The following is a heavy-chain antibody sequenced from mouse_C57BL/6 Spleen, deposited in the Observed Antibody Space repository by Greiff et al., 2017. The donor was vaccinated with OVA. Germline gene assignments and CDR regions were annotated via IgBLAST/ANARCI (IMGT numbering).Heavy chain of an antibody. D-gene: IGHD2-5*01. Sequence: EVKLQESGPGLVKPSQSLSLTCSVTGYSITSGYYWNWIRQFPGNKLEWMGYISYDGSNNYNPSLKNRISITRDTSKNQFFLKLNSVTTEDTATYYCARDYSNYGGRFAYWGQGTLVTVSA. J-gene: IGHJ3*01. CDR2: ISYDGSN. CDR3: ARDYSNYGGRFAY. V-gene: IGHV3-6*01. CDR1: GYSITSGYY.